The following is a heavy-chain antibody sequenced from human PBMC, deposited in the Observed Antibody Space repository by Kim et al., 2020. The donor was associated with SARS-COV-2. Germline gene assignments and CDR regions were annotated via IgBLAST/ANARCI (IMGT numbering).Heavy chain of an antibody. CDR1: GFTFSSYA. CDR3: ARDTSYGWHLSY. J-gene: IGHJ4*02. V-gene: IGHV3-48*01. CDR2: ISSSGTIS. Sequence: GGSLRLSCAASGFTFSSYAMNWVRQAPGKGLEWIAYISSSGTISHYADPVKGRFAISRDDAKSSLSLQMNSLKGEDTAVYYCARDTSYGWHLSYWGQGSLVIVSS. D-gene: IGHD1-26*01.